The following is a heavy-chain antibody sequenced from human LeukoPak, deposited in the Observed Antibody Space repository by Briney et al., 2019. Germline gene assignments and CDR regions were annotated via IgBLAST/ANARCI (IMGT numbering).Heavy chain of an antibody. CDR3: ARQIAYYYDSSGYYTTDY. CDR2: IYYDGSDK. V-gene: IGHV3-33*01. Sequence: GGSLRLSCAASGFTFSSYGMHWVRQAPGKGLEWVAIIYYDGSDKYYADSVKGRFTISRDNSKDTLYLQMNSLRAEDTAVYYCARQIAYYYDSSGYYTTDYWGQGILVTVSS. J-gene: IGHJ4*02. D-gene: IGHD3-22*01. CDR1: GFTFSSYG.